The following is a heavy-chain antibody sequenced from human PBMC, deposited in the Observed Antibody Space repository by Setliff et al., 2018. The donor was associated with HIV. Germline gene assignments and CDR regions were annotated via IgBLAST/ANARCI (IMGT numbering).Heavy chain of an antibody. V-gene: IGHV5-51*01. J-gene: IGHJ6*03. Sequence: GESLKISCKGSGYNFANYWIAWVRQVPGKGLEWMGIIYPTDSDTRYSPSFQGQVTISADTSISTAYLQWSSLKASDTAVHYCSRASDPSHRMPPTNYYYYMDVWGKGTKVTVSS. CDR2: IYPTDSDT. CDR3: SRASDPSHRMPPTNYYYYMDV. CDR1: GYNFANYW. D-gene: IGHD2-2*01.